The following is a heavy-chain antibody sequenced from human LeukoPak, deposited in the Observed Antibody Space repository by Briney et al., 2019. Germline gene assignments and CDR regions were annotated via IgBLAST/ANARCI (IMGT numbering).Heavy chain of an antibody. Sequence: SETLSLTGTVSGGSFSSSPYYWGWIRQPPGKGLEWIGTIYYRGSTYSNPSLNSRVTISLDTSKNQSSLRLRSVTAADTALYYGARHYLSDGILSTFDPWGQGTLVTVSS. V-gene: IGHV4-39*01. J-gene: IGHJ5*02. D-gene: IGHD2-2*01. CDR2: IYYRGST. CDR3: ARHYLSDGILSTFDP. CDR1: GGSFSSSPYY.